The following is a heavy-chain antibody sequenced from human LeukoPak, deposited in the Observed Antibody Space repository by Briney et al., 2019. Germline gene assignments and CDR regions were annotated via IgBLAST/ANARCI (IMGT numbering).Heavy chain of an antibody. J-gene: IGHJ5*02. D-gene: IGHD2-2*01. CDR1: GYTFTGYY. V-gene: IGHV1-2*02. CDR2: INPNSGGT. Sequence: ASVTVSCKASGYTFTGYYMHWVRQAPGQGLEWMGWINPNSGGTNYAQKFQGRVTMTRDTSISTAYMELSRLRSDDTAVYYCATTGGYCSSTSCYGYDPWGQGTLVTVSS. CDR3: ATTGGYCSSTSCYGYDP.